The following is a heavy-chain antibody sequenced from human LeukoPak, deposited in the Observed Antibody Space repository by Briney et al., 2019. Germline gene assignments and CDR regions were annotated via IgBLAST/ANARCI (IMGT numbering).Heavy chain of an antibody. J-gene: IGHJ5*02. Sequence: GEPLKISCKGSGYSFTSYWIGWVRQMPGKGLEWMGIIYPGDSDTRYGPSFQGQVTISADKSISTAYLQWSSLKASDTAMYYCARRLPGLAAGGNWFDPWGQGTLVTVSS. CDR1: GYSFTSYW. D-gene: IGHD3/OR15-3a*01. CDR3: ARRLPGLAAGGNWFDP. V-gene: IGHV5-51*01. CDR2: IYPGDSDT.